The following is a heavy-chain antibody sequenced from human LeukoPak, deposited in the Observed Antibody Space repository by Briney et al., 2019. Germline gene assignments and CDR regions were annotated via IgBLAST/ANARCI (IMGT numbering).Heavy chain of an antibody. CDR1: GGSISSYY. D-gene: IGHD5-18*01. J-gene: IGHJ4*02. V-gene: IGHV4-4*07. Sequence: SETLSLTCTVSGGSISSYYWTWIRQSAGKGLEWIGRIYTSGSTNYNPSLKSRVTMSVDTSKSQFSLKLSSVTAADTAVYYCARERGDTAMLIYWGQGTLVTASS. CDR2: IYTSGST. CDR3: ARERGDTAMLIY.